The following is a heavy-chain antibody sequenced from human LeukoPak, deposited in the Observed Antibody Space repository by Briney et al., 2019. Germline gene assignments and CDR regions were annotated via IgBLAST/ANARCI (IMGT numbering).Heavy chain of an antibody. CDR1: GGSISSGSYY. D-gene: IGHD4-17*01. Sequence: PSETLSLTCTDSGGSISSGSYYWSWIRQPAGKGLGWIGRIYTSGSTNYNPALKSRVTISVDTSKNQFSLKLSSVTAADTAVYYCARGAYGDYYYYYYMDVWGKGTTVTISS. J-gene: IGHJ6*03. V-gene: IGHV4-61*02. CDR3: ARGAYGDYYYYYYMDV. CDR2: IYTSGST.